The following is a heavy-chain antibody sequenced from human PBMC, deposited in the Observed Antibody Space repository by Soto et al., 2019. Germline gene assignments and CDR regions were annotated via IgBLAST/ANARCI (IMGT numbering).Heavy chain of an antibody. Sequence: SGKPCCEAPVYSNADTYIFWGLQAPGQGLEWMGWINPRSGGIEFAEKFQGRVTVTRDTSIRRVFLELNSLTSDDTGVYFCAEYVRTYSDVQSFCAKG. V-gene: IGHV1-2*02. CDR1: VYSNADTY. CDR3: AEYVRTYSDVQSF. D-gene: IGHD4-4*01. CDR2: INPRSGGI. J-gene: IGHJ6*03.